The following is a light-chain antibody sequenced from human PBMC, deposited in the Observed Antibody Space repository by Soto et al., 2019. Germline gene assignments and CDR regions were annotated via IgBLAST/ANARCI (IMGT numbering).Light chain of an antibody. Sequence: EIVETQSPGTLYLSPGERATLSCRASQSVSRLAWYQQKPGQAPRLLISGAASRANGIPYRFSGSGSGTDFTFTISRLDPEDFALYYCQQGDISPYTFGQGTNLEIK. CDR3: QQGDISPYT. CDR1: QSVSR. V-gene: IGKV3-20*01. CDR2: GAA. J-gene: IGKJ2*01.